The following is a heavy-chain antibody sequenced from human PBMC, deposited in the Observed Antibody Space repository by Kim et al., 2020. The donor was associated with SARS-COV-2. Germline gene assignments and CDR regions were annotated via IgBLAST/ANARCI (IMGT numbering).Heavy chain of an antibody. J-gene: IGHJ4*02. CDR3: ARRRIAAAAHFDY. D-gene: IGHD6-13*01. Sequence: YNPSVQGQLTISADKSISTAYMQWSSLKASDTAMYYCARRRIAAAAHFDYWGQGTLVTVSS. V-gene: IGHV5-51*01.